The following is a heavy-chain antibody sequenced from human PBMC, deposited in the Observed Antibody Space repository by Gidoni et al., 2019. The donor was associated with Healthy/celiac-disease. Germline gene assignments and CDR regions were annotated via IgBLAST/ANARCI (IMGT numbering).Heavy chain of an antibody. D-gene: IGHD3-10*01. V-gene: IGHV3-23*01. CDR3: AKDIGGSGSYYKGEFDY. CDR2: ISGSGGST. Sequence: EVQMLESGGGLVQPGGSLRLSCAAHGFTFSSYAMSWVRQAPGKGLEWVSAISGSGGSTYYADSVKGRFTISRDNSKNTLYLQRNSLRAEDTAVYYCAKDIGGSGSYYKGEFDYWGQGTLVTVSS. CDR1: GFTFSSYA. J-gene: IGHJ4*02.